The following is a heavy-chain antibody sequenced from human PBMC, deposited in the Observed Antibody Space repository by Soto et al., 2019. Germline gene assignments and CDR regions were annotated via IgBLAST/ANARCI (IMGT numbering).Heavy chain of an antibody. J-gene: IGHJ5*02. D-gene: IGHD2-2*01. Sequence: ASVKVSFKTSCYTVSNYGSTWVRQAPGQPLEWLGWISLYSDGTNYAQKFQGRVSMTTDTSTTTAYMELRSLRSDDTAVYYCARVVPGAEAWFGPWGQGTLVTVSS. CDR2: ISLYSDGT. V-gene: IGHV1-18*01. CDR3: ARVVPGAEAWFGP. CDR1: CYTVSNYG.